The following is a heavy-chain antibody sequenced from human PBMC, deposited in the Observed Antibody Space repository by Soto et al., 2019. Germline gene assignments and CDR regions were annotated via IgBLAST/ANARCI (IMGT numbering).Heavy chain of an antibody. Sequence: SETLSLTCTVSGGSVSSGSYYWSWIRQPPGKGLEWIGYIYYSGSTNYNPSLKSRVTISVDTSKNQFSLKLSSVTAADTAVYYCARGKLSSGPRSPFDPWGQGTLVTVSS. V-gene: IGHV4-61*01. CDR2: IYYSGST. D-gene: IGHD3-22*01. CDR1: GGSVSSGSYY. J-gene: IGHJ5*02. CDR3: ARGKLSSGPRSPFDP.